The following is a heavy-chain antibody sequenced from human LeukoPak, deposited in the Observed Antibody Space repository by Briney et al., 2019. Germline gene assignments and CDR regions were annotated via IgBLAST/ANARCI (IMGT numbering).Heavy chain of an antibody. CDR1: GFTYSSYA. D-gene: IGHD3-3*01. CDR3: AKDYDFWSGYYIPLDY. V-gene: IGHV3-23*01. J-gene: IGHJ4*02. Sequence: GGSLRLSCAASGFTYSSYAMSWVRQAPGKGLEWVSAISGSGGSTYYADSVKGRFTISRDNSKNTLYLQMNSLRAEDTAVYYCAKDYDFWSGYYIPLDYWGQGTLVTVSS. CDR2: ISGSGGST.